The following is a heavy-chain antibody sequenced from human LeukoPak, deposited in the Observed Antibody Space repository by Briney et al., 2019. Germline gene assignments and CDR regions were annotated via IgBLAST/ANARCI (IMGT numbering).Heavy chain of an antibody. Sequence: GGSLRLSCAASGFTFSNYEMNWVRQAPGKGLEWVSYISSSGSTIWYADSVKGRFTISRDNAKNSLHLQMNSLRAEDSAVYYCARDIADMPGRDSYGYDYWGQGTLVTVSS. V-gene: IGHV3-48*03. CDR2: ISSSGSTI. CDR1: GFTFSNYE. CDR3: ARDIADMPGRDSYGYDY. D-gene: IGHD5-18*01. J-gene: IGHJ4*02.